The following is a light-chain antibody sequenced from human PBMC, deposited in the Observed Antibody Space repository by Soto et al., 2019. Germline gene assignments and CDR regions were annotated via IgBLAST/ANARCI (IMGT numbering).Light chain of an antibody. Sequence: DIRMTQSPSSLSASVGDRVTITCRASQGISYYLAWYQQKPGIVPKLLIYAASTLQSGVPSRFSGSGSGTDFTLTISSLQPEDVATYYCQKYNSAPPTFGQGTKVEIK. V-gene: IGKV1-27*01. CDR2: AAS. CDR3: QKYNSAPPT. J-gene: IGKJ1*01. CDR1: QGISYY.